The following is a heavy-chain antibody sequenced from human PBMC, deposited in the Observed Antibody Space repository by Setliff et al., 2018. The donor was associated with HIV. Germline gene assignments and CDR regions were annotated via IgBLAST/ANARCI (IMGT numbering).Heavy chain of an antibody. CDR2: INPRGGIT. CDR1: EYTFTIYY. Sequence: GASVKVSCKASEYTFTIYYIHWVRQALGQGFEWMGIINPRGGITTYSQNFQGRVTMTRDTSTSTIYMELSSLRSEDTAVYYCATTQDGPGGNYFDSWGQGTLVTVPS. D-gene: IGHD3-16*01. V-gene: IGHV1-46*01. J-gene: IGHJ4*02. CDR3: ATTQDGPGGNYFDS.